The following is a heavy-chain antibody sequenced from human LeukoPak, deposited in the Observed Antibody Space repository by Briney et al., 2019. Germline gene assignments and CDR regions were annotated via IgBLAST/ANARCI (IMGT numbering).Heavy chain of an antibody. CDR2: ISYDGSNK. D-gene: IGHD6-13*01. J-gene: IGHJ4*02. CDR3: AKHGTYSSAAAGALDY. Sequence: GGSLRLSCAAAGFTFSSYGMHWVRQAPDKGLERAAVISYDGSNKYYADSVKGRFTISRDNSKNTLYLQMNSLRAEDTAVYYCAKHGTYSSAAAGALDYWGQGTLVTVSS. V-gene: IGHV3-30*18. CDR1: GFTFSSYG.